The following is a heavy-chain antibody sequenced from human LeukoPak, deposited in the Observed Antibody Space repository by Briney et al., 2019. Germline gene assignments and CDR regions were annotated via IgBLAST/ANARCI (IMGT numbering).Heavy chain of an antibody. V-gene: IGHV3-23*01. CDR1: GFTFSSYA. J-gene: IGHJ3*02. Sequence: GGSLRLSCAASGFTFSSYAMSWVRQAPGKGLEWVSAISGSGGSTYYADSVKGRFTISRDNSKNTLYLQMNSLRAEDTAVYYCAKVSVVVIAVPDAFDIWGQGTMVTVSS. D-gene: IGHD3-22*01. CDR2: ISGSGGST. CDR3: AKVSVVVIAVPDAFDI.